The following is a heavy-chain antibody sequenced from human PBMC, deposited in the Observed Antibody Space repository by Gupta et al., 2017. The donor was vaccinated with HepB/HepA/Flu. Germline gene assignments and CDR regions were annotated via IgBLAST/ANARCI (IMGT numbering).Heavy chain of an antibody. J-gene: IGHJ6*02. V-gene: IGHV3-30*18. Sequence: SSYGMHWVRQAPGKGLEWVAVISYDGSNKYYADSVKGRFTISRDNSKNTLYLQMNSLRAEDTAVYYCAKDEGVFRSGDGNYYHYGMDVWGQGTTVTVSS. CDR2: ISYDGSNK. D-gene: IGHD7-27*01. CDR3: AKDEGVFRSGDGNYYHYGMDV. CDR1: SSYG.